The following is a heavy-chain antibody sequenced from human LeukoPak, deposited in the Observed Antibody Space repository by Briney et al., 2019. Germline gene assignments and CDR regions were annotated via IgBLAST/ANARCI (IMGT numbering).Heavy chain of an antibody. Sequence: SEALSLTCTVSGGSISTYYWSWIRQPPGKGLEWIGYIYHSGSTNYNSSLKSRVTISVDTSKNQFSLKLSSVTAADTAVYYCARRRGITMVRGALCWFDPWGQGTLVTVSS. V-gene: IGHV4-59*12. CDR3: ARRRGITMVRGALCWFDP. CDR1: GGSISTYY. CDR2: IYHSGST. J-gene: IGHJ5*02. D-gene: IGHD3-10*01.